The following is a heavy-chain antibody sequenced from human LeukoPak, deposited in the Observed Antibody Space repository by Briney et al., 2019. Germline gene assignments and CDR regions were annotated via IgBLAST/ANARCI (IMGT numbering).Heavy chain of an antibody. D-gene: IGHD6-13*01. Sequence: SETLSLTCTVSGGSISSYYWSWIRQPPGKGLEWIGYIYYSGSTNYNPSFKSRVTISVDTSKNQFSLKLSSVTAADTAVYYCARAREQQLVWDYWGQGTLVTVSS. V-gene: IGHV4-59*01. CDR2: IYYSGST. CDR1: GGSISSYY. CDR3: ARAREQQLVWDY. J-gene: IGHJ4*02.